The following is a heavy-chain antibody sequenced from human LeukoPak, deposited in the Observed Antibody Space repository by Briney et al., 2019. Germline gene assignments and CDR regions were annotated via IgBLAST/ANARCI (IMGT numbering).Heavy chain of an antibody. CDR1: GGTFSSYA. Sequence: SVTVSCKASGGTFSSYAISWVRQAPGQGLEWMGGIIPIFGTANYAQKFQGRVTITADESTSTAYMELSSLRSEDTAVYYCARGFDSGYDRGFDYWGQGTLVTVSS. CDR2: IIPIFGTA. D-gene: IGHD5-12*01. J-gene: IGHJ4*02. CDR3: ARGFDSGYDRGFDY. V-gene: IGHV1-69*13.